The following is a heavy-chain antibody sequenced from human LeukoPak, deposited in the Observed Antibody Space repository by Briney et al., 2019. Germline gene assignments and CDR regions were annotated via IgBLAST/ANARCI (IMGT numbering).Heavy chain of an antibody. J-gene: IGHJ4*02. V-gene: IGHV3-30*03. Sequence: GGSLRLSCAASGFTFSNYGMHWVRQAPGKGLKWVAVIGSDGRTDYYADPVKGRFTISRDSSKNMMYLQMNSLRTEDTAVYYCARGQKYSSGWYYFDYWGQGTLVIVSS. D-gene: IGHD6-19*01. CDR2: IGSDGRTD. CDR1: GFTFSNYG. CDR3: ARGQKYSSGWYYFDY.